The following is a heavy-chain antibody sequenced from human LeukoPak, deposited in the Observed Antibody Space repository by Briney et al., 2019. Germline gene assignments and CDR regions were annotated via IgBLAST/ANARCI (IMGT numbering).Heavy chain of an antibody. V-gene: IGHV1-69*05. Sequence: SVKVSCKASGGTFSSYAISWVRQAPGQGLEWMGRIIPIFGTANYAQKFQGRVTITTDESTSTVYMELSSLRSEDTAVYYCARDFGVGDSSGYYYDYWGQGTLVTVSS. J-gene: IGHJ4*02. CDR3: ARDFGVGDSSGYYYDY. D-gene: IGHD3-22*01. CDR2: IIPIFGTA. CDR1: GGTFSSYA.